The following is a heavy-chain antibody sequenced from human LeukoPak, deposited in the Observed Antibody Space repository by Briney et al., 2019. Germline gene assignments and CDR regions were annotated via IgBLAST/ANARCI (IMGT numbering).Heavy chain of an antibody. J-gene: IGHJ1*01. CDR2: ISYSGSP. D-gene: IGHD2-2*01. CDR1: GASISSGGYY. Sequence: TSETLSLTCTVSGASISSGGYYWSWIRQRPGKGLEWIGYISYSGSPYYNPSLKSRVTISVDTSRNQFSLKLSSVTAADTAVYYCARGPHCSSTSCYSEYFHHWGQGTLVTVSS. V-gene: IGHV4-31*03. CDR3: ARGPHCSSTSCYSEYFHH.